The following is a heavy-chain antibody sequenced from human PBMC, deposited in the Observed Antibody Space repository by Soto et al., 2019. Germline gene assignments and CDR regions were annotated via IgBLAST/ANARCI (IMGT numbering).Heavy chain of an antibody. J-gene: IGHJ4*02. CDR3: AREENTAMVHYYFDY. CDR2: ISSSSSYI. D-gene: IGHD5-18*01. Sequence: EVQLVESGGGLVKPGGSLRLSCAASGFTFSSYSMNWVRQAPGKGLEWVSSISSSSSYIYYADSVKGRFTISRDNAXXSLYLQMNSLRAEDTAVYYCAREENTAMVHYYFDYWGQGILVTVSS. V-gene: IGHV3-21*01. CDR1: GFTFSSYS.